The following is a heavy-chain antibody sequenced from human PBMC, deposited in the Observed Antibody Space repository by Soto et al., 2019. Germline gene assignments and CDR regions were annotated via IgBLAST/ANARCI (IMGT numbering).Heavy chain of an antibody. CDR1: GYSFTGYW. Sequence: PGESLKISCKGSGYSFTGYWISWVRQMPGKGLEWMGRIDPSDSYTNYSPSFQGHVTISADKSISTAYLQWSSLKASDTAMYYCAATSNWNDAYGMDVWGQGTTVTVSS. CDR2: IDPSDSYT. V-gene: IGHV5-10-1*01. CDR3: AATSNWNDAYGMDV. D-gene: IGHD1-20*01. J-gene: IGHJ6*02.